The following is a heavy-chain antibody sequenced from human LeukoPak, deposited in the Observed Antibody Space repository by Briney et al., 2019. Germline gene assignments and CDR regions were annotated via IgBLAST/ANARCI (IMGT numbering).Heavy chain of an antibody. D-gene: IGHD2-15*01. CDR1: GGSISSYY. CDR3: ARASTPVRSLRGWFDP. CDR2: IYYSGST. V-gene: IGHV4-59*01. J-gene: IGHJ5*02. Sequence: SETLSLTCTVSGGSISSYYWSWIRQPPGKGLERIGYIYYSGSTNYNPSLKSRVTISVDTSKNQFSLKLSSVTAADTAVYYCARASTPVRSLRGWFDPWGQGTLVTVSS.